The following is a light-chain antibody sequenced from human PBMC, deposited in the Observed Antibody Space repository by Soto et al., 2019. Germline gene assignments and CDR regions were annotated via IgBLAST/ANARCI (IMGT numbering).Light chain of an antibody. CDR1: QSISSY. V-gene: IGKV1-39*01. J-gene: IGKJ1*01. CDR2: AAS. Sequence: DIQMTKSPSSLSASVGDRVTITCRASQSISSYLNWYQQKPGKAPKLLIYAASSLQSGVPSRFSGSGSGTDFTLTISSLQPEDFATYYCQQSYSLPLAFGQGTKVEIK. CDR3: QQSYSLPLA.